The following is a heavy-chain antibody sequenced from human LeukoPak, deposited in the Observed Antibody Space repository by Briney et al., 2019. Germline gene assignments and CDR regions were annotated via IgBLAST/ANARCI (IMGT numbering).Heavy chain of an antibody. CDR1: GFTFSDYF. D-gene: IGHD1-1*01. CDR3: ARSGREATEIDY. V-gene: IGHV3-11*06. CDR2: INGRGTYI. Sequence: GGSLRLSCAASGFTFSDYFMSWVRQAPGKGLEWLSYINGRGTYIDYAESLRGRITISRDNAQNSLYLQMNSLRVEDTAVYYCARSGREATEIDYWGQGTLVTVSS. J-gene: IGHJ4*02.